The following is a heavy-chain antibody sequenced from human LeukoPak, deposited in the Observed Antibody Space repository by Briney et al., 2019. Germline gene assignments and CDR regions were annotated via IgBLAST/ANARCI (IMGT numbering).Heavy chain of an antibody. V-gene: IGHV4-59*01. J-gene: IGHJ4*02. CDR1: GGPISSCY. CDR2: IYYSGST. D-gene: IGHD3-22*01. CDR3: ARADSSRARIDY. Sequence: SETLSLTCTVSGGPISSCYWSWIRQPPGKGLEWIGYIYYSGSTNYNPSLKSRVTISVDTSKNQFSLKLSSVTAADTAVYYCARADSSRARIDYWGQGTLVTVSS.